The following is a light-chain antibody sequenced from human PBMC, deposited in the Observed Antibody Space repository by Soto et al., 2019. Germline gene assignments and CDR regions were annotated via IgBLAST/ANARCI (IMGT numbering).Light chain of an antibody. CDR3: SSYTSSSTLVV. V-gene: IGLV2-14*01. CDR2: DVS. CDR1: SSDVGGYNY. Sequence: SALTQPASVSGSPGQSITISCTGTSSDVGGYNYVYWYQQHPGKAPKLMIYDVSNRPSGVSNRFSGSKSGNTASLTISGLQAEDEADYYCSSYTSSSTLVVFGGGTKLTVL. J-gene: IGLJ2*01.